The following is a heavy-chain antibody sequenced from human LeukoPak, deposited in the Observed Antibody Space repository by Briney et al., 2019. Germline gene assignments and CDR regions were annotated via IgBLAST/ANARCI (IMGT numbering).Heavy chain of an antibody. J-gene: IGHJ2*01. D-gene: IGHD6-13*01. CDR2: IYTTGST. CDR1: GGSISSGPYY. V-gene: IGHV4-61*02. CDR3: ASNLYSSSWYLYWYFDL. Sequence: SQTLFLTCTVSGGSISSGPYYWSWIRQPAGKRLEFIGRIYTTGSTYYNPSLKSRVTISVDTSKNQFSLKLSSVTAADTAVYYCASNLYSSSWYLYWYFDLWGRGTLVTVSS.